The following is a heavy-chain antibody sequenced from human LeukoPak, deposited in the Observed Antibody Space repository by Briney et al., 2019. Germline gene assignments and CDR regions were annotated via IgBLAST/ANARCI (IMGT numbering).Heavy chain of an antibody. D-gene: IGHD4-23*01. Sequence: GESLKISCKGSGYTFTNYWIVWVRQMPGKGLEWMGIIYPGDSDTRYSPSFQGQATISADKSINTAYLQWSSLKASDTAIYYCARQVHYGGNWFDPWGQGTLVTVSS. CDR1: GYTFTNYW. V-gene: IGHV5-51*01. J-gene: IGHJ5*02. CDR2: IYPGDSDT. CDR3: ARQVHYGGNWFDP.